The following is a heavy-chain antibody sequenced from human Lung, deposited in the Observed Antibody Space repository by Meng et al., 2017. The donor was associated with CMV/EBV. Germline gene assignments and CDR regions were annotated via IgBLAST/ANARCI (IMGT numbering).Heavy chain of an antibody. J-gene: IGHJ6*02. CDR1: GGTXSSYA. CDR3: ARVLGVYCSTTSCSYGVDV. Sequence: AEXXVSXKASGGTXSSYAISWVRQDPGQGLEWMGWSNPNSGGTNYAQKFQCRVTMTRDTSISTAYMDLSRRKSDDTAVDYCARVLGVYCSTTSCSYGVDVWXQETTVTVSS. D-gene: IGHD2-2*01. V-gene: IGHV1-2*02. CDR2: SNPNSGGT.